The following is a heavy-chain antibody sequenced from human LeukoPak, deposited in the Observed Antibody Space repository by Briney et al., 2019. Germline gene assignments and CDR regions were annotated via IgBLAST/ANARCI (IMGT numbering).Heavy chain of an antibody. V-gene: IGHV3-66*02. J-gene: IGHJ5*02. Sequence: QSGGSLRLSCAASGFAVSTNYLSWVRQAPGKGLEWVSVIYSDGSTYYTDSVMGRFTISRDNSKNTLYLQMNSLRPEDTAVYYCARDQRSESYYPWGWFDPWGQGTLVTVSS. D-gene: IGHD1-26*01. CDR3: ARDQRSESYYPWGWFDP. CDR1: GFAVSTNY. CDR2: IYSDGST.